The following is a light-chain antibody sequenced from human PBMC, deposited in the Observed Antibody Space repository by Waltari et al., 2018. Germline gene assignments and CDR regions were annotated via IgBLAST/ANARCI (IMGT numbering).Light chain of an antibody. V-gene: IGKV2-28*01. CDR3: MQALQSPFT. Sequence: VLTQSPLSLSVTPGESASISSRSSQRLRHSNGYNYLDWYVQKPGQSPQLLIYLGSSRASGVPDRFSCFGSGTDFTLTISRVEAEDVGIYYCMQALQSPFTFGPGTKVEIK. CDR1: QRLRHSNGYNY. CDR2: LGS. J-gene: IGKJ3*01.